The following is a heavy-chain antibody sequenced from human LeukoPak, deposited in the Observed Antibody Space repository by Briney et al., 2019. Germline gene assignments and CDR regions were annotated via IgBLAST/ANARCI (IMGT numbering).Heavy chain of an antibody. CDR1: GGSISSGGYA. D-gene: IGHD1-26*01. CDR2: IYHDGRA. Sequence: SETLSLTCAVSGGSISSGGYAWNWIRQPPGKGLEWIGWIYHDGRAYYNPSLKSRVTMSVDRSKDQFSLKLSSVTAADTAVYYCARTGISGSYPVDYWGQGTLVTVSS. CDR3: ARTGISGSYPVDY. V-gene: IGHV4-30-2*01. J-gene: IGHJ4*02.